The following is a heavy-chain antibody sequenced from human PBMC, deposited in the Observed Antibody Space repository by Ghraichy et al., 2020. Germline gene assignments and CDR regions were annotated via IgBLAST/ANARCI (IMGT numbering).Heavy chain of an antibody. CDR2: INHSGST. Sequence: SETLSLTCAVYGGSFSGYYWSWIRQPPGKGLEWIGEINHSGSTNYNPSLKSRVTISVDTSKNQFSLKLSSVTAADTAVYYCARGVQIWSGYYKGSEPYYYYGMDVWGQGTTVTVSS. D-gene: IGHD3-3*01. CDR1: GGSFSGYY. V-gene: IGHV4-34*01. J-gene: IGHJ6*02. CDR3: ARGVQIWSGYYKGSEPYYYYGMDV.